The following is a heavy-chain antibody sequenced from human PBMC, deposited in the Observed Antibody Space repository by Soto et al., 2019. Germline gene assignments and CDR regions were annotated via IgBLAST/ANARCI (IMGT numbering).Heavy chain of an antibody. V-gene: IGHV3-23*01. Sequence: PGGSLRLSWAASGFSFSSYAMSWVRQAPGKGLEWVSAISGSGGSTYYADSVKGRFTISRDNSKNTLYLQMNSLRAEDTAVYYCAKDRVIFGVVIISGGPWGQGTLVTVSS. J-gene: IGHJ5*02. CDR2: ISGSGGST. CDR3: AKDRVIFGVVIISGGP. CDR1: GFSFSSYA. D-gene: IGHD3-3*01.